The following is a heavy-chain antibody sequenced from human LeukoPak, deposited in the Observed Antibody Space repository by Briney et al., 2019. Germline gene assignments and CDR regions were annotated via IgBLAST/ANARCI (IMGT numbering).Heavy chain of an antibody. J-gene: IGHJ4*02. CDR1: RYTFITYD. CDR3: ARGPWFRSLVGYCDNGVCYPGH. Sequence: ASVKVSCKASRYTFITYDIIWVRQAAGQGLEGMGWLNPHGGNTGYTENFQGRVTLTMDSSIDTAYMELRSLRFEDTAVYYCARGPWFRSLVGYCDNGVCYPGHWGQGTLVTVSS. CDR2: LNPHGGNT. V-gene: IGHV1-8*01. D-gene: IGHD2-8*01.